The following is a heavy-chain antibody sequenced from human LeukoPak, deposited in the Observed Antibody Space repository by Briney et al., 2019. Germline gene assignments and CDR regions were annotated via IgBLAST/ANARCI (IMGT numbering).Heavy chain of an antibody. CDR2: ISSDGSGI. V-gene: IGHV3-21*01. CDR1: GFTFSSFT. Sequence: PGGSLRLSCAASGFTFSSFTMTWVRQTPGKGLEWVSSISSDGSGIFYADSVKGRFAVSRDNAKKSLLLQMNSLRADDTAVYYCARELSGDGYNPLAFWGQGTMVTVSS. CDR3: ARELSGDGYNPLAF. J-gene: IGHJ1*01. D-gene: IGHD5-24*01.